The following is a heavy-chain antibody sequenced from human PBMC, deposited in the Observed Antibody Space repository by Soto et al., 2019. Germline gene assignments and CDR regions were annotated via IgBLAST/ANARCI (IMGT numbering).Heavy chain of an antibody. Sequence: SGPTLVNPTQTLTLTCTFSGFSLSTSLMCVSWIRQPPGRALEWLALIDWDDDKYYSTSLRTRLTISKDTSKNQVVLTMTNMDPVDTATYYCARTDTGSNNWGSFDYWGQGSQVTVSS. D-gene: IGHD3-16*01. CDR2: IDWDDDK. J-gene: IGHJ4*02. CDR1: GFSLSTSLMC. CDR3: ARTDTGSNNWGSFDY. V-gene: IGHV2-70*01.